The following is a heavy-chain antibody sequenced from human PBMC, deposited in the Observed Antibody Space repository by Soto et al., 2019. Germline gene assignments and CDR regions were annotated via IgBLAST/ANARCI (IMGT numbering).Heavy chain of an antibody. CDR1: GFTFSSYG. Sequence: QVQLVESGGGVVQPGRSLRLSCAASGFTFSSYGMHWVRQAPGKGLEWGAVISYDGSNKYYADSVKGRFTIPRDNSKKPLYLQMNSLRAEDTAVYYCAKDLYDFWSGYPPYTWFDPWGQGTLVTVSS. CDR2: ISYDGSNK. J-gene: IGHJ5*02. V-gene: IGHV3-30*18. CDR3: AKDLYDFWSGYPPYTWFDP. D-gene: IGHD3-3*01.